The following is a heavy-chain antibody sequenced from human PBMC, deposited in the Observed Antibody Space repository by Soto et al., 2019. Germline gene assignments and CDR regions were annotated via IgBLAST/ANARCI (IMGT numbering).Heavy chain of an antibody. CDR2: NYYSGIT. Sequence: LTCTVSGGSISSGGYYWTWIRQHPGKGLEWIGYNYYSGITYYNPSLKSRVTISLDTSKNQFSLKLSSVTTADTAVYYCARGSSIAGLYYGMDVWGQGTTVTVSS. D-gene: IGHD6-6*01. J-gene: IGHJ6*02. V-gene: IGHV4-31*03. CDR3: ARGSSIAGLYYGMDV. CDR1: GGSISSGGYY.